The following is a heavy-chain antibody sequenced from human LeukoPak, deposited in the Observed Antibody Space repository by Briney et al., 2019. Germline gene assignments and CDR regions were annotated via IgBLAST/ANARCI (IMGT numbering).Heavy chain of an antibody. V-gene: IGHV4-59*08. CDR3: ARVPYY. CDR2: IYYSGST. Sequence: XTXSGGSISSXXXXWIRQPPGKGLEWIGYIYYSGSTNYNPSLKSRVTISVDTSKNQFSLKLSSVTAADTAVYYCARVPYYWGQGTLVTVSS. J-gene: IGHJ4*02. CDR1: GGSISSXX.